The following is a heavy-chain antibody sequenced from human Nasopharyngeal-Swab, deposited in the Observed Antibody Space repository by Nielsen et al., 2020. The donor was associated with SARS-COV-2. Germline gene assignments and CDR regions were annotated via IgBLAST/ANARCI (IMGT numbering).Heavy chain of an antibody. J-gene: IGHJ5*02. V-gene: IGHV3-21*01. CDR3: ARTAGYNWSYEDARNRNWFDP. Sequence: VRQAPGKGLEWVSSISGSGAYIYYADSVEGRFTISRDNAKDSLYLQMNSLRDEDTAIYYCARTAGYNWSYEDARNRNWFDPWGQGTRVTVSS. CDR2: ISGSGAYI. D-gene: IGHD1-1*01.